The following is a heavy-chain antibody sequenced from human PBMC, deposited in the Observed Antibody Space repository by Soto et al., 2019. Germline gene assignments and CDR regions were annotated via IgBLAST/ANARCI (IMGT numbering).Heavy chain of an antibody. D-gene: IGHD6-19*01. J-gene: IGHJ4*02. V-gene: IGHV4-34*01. CDR3: ARGQRTVAS. Sequence: SETLSLTCAVYGGSFSGYYWSWIRQPPGKGLEWIGEINHSGSTNYNPSLKSRVTISVDTSKNQFSLKLSSVTAADTAVYYCARGQRTVASWGQGTLVTVSS. CDR1: GGSFSGYY. CDR2: INHSGST.